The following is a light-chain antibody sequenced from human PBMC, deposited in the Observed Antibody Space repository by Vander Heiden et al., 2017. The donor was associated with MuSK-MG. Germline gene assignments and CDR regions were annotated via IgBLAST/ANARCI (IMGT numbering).Light chain of an antibody. Sequence: ETILMQSPGTLSLSPGERATLSCRASRSVSSSYLAWYQQRPGQAPRLLIFGASNRATGTPDRFSGSGSGRDFTLTISRLEPEDFAVYYCQQYGDSPLTFGGGTKVEIK. CDR2: GAS. CDR1: RSVSSSY. V-gene: IGKV3-20*01. CDR3: QQYGDSPLT. J-gene: IGKJ4*01.